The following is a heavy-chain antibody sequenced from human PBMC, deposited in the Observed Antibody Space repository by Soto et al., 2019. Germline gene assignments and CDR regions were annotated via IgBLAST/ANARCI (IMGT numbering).Heavy chain of an antibody. D-gene: IGHD1-1*01. CDR1: GGSISSAGYS. Sequence: TLPLTGTGSGGSISSAGYSWNWFLQPLGKGLEWIGYIYHSGSTYYNPSLKSRVTISVDKSKNQFSLKLTSVTAADTAVYYCARDQLEGNWFDPWGQGTLVTVSS. CDR3: ARDQLEGNWFDP. V-gene: IGHV4-30-2*01. CDR2: IYHSGST. J-gene: IGHJ5*02.